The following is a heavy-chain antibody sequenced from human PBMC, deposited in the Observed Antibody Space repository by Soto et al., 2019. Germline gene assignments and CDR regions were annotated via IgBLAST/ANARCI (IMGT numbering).Heavy chain of an antibody. CDR1: GYIFSRYG. CDR3: AREAAAERNYYGLDV. D-gene: IGHD6-13*01. CDR2: ISGYNGNT. Sequence: QVQLVQSGPEVRKPGASVKVSCKASGYIFSRYGISWVRQAPGPGLEWMAWISGYNGNTKFGERVQGRVNVTTDTSTSTAYMELRSLRSDATAVYYCAREAAAERNYYGLDVWGQGTTVIVSS. J-gene: IGHJ6*02. V-gene: IGHV1-18*04.